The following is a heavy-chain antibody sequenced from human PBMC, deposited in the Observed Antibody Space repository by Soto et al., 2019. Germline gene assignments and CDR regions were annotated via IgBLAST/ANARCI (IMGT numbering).Heavy chain of an antibody. CDR2: ISGSGGST. J-gene: IGHJ4*02. CDR3: AYSSTPFDY. D-gene: IGHD6-13*01. CDR1: GFTFSSYA. V-gene: IGHV3-23*01. Sequence: EVQLLESGGGLVQPGGSLRLSCAASGFTFSSYAMSWVRQAPGEGLEWVSAISGSGGSTYYPDSVKGRFTISRDNSKNTLYLQMNSLRSEDTYVDYCAYSSTPFDYWGQGTLVTVSS.